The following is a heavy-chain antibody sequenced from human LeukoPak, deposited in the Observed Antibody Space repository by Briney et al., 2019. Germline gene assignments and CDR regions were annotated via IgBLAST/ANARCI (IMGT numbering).Heavy chain of an antibody. CDR3: ARADCGGDCPQSYYFDY. Sequence: GGSLRLSCAAFGFTFPTCAMNWVRQAPGKGLEWVSYISSSGSTIYYADSVKGRFTISRDNAKNSLYLQMNSLRAEDTAVYYCARADCGGDCPQSYYFDYRGQGTLVTVSS. V-gene: IGHV3-48*04. CDR2: ISSSGSTI. D-gene: IGHD2-21*01. CDR1: GFTFPTCA. J-gene: IGHJ4*02.